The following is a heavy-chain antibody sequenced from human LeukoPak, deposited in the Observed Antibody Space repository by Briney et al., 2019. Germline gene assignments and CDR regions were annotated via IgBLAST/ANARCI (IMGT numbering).Heavy chain of an antibody. Sequence: GGSLRLSCAASGFTFNSYAMSWVRQAPGKGLEWVSAISGSGGSTYYADSVKGRFTISRDNFKNTLYLQMNSLRAEDTAVYYCAKSRYSSSWYYFDYWGQGTLVTVSS. J-gene: IGHJ4*02. CDR1: GFTFNSYA. D-gene: IGHD6-13*01. CDR2: ISGSGGST. CDR3: AKSRYSSSWYYFDY. V-gene: IGHV3-23*01.